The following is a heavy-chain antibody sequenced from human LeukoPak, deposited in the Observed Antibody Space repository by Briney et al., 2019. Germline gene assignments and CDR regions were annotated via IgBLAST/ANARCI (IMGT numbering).Heavy chain of an antibody. V-gene: IGHV3-7*01. J-gene: IGHJ6*02. D-gene: IGHD4-23*01. CDR1: RFTFSNYW. CDR3: ARGHVRVVTNYYYGLDV. Sequence: GGSLRLSCAASRFTFSNYWMTWVRQAPGKGLKWVAHMNQDGSEKYYVDSVKGRFTISRDNAKSSLYLQMNSLRAEDTAVYYCARGHVRVVTNYYYGLDVWGQGTTVTVSS. CDR2: MNQDGSEK.